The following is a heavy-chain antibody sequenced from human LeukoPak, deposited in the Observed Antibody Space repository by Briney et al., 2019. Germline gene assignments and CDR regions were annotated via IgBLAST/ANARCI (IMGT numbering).Heavy chain of an antibody. Sequence: ASVKVSCKASGYTFTGYYMHWVRQAPGQGLEWMGWINPNSGDTKYSQKFQGRVTMTRDTSISTAYMELSRLRSDDTTVYYCATQRGSYLWGTDFDYWGQGTLVTVSS. V-gene: IGHV1-2*02. D-gene: IGHD3-16*01. J-gene: IGHJ4*02. CDR3: ATQRGSYLWGTDFDY. CDR2: INPNSGDT. CDR1: GYTFTGYY.